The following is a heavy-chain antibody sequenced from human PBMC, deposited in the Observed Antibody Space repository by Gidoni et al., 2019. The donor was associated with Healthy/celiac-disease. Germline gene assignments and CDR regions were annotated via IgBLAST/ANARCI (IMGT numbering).Heavy chain of an antibody. J-gene: IGHJ4*02. V-gene: IGHV4-34*01. Sequence: QVQLQQWGAGLLQPSETLSLTCAVYGGSFSGYYWSWVRQPPGQGREWIGRINHSCSTNYNPSLKSRVTISVDTSKNQFSLELSSETAADTAVYYCARQSRRRPLEWLLKPVPRAPFDYWGQGTLVTVSS. D-gene: IGHD3-3*01. CDR2: INHSCST. CDR1: GGSFSGYY. CDR3: ARQSRRRPLEWLLKPVPRAPFDY.